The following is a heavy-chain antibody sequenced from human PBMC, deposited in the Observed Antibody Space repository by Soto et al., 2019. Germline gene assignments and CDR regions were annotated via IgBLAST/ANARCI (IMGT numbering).Heavy chain of an antibody. V-gene: IGHV4-59*01. CDR1: GGSISSYY. CDR3: AGDRSDSTGYYSHYYYYGMDV. J-gene: IGHJ6*02. D-gene: IGHD3-22*01. Sequence: PSETLSLTCTVSGGSISSYYWSWIRQPPGKGLEWIGYIYYSGSTTYNPSLKSRVTISVDTSKNQFSLKLNSVTAADTAVYYCAGDRSDSTGYYSHYYYYGMDVWGQGTTVTVSS. CDR2: IYYSGST.